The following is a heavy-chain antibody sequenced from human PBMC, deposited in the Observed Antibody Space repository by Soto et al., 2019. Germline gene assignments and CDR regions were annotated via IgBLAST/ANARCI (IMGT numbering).Heavy chain of an antibody. V-gene: IGHV3-23*01. CDR3: AKDQGSSWYEIDY. J-gene: IGHJ4*02. CDR1: GFTFRNYA. Sequence: EVQLLESGGGLVQPGGSLRLSCAASGFTFRNYAVTWVRQAPGKGLEWVSTISGSGGSTYYADSVKGRFTISRDDSKNTLYPQMNSLRAEDTAVYYCAKDQGSSWYEIDYWGQGTLVTVSS. D-gene: IGHD6-13*01. CDR2: ISGSGGST.